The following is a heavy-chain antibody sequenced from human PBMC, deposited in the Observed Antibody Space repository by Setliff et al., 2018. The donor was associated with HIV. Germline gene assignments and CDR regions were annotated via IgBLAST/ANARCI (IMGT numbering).Heavy chain of an antibody. CDR2: IYYSGST. V-gene: IGHV4-39*01. D-gene: IGHD3-3*01. CDR1: GGSISSSSYY. CDR3: ARHGGYYDFWSGYRGTNWFDP. Sequence: SETLSLTCTVFGGSISSSSYYWGWIRQPPGKGLEWIGSIYYSGSTYYNPSLKSRVTISVDTSKNQFSLKLSSVTAADTAVYYCARHGGYYDFWSGYRGTNWFDPWGQGTLVTVSS. J-gene: IGHJ5*02.